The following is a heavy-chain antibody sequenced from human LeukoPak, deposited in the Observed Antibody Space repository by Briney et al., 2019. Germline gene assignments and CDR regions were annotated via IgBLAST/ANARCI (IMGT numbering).Heavy chain of an antibody. D-gene: IGHD3-10*01. V-gene: IGHV3-21*01. CDR1: GFTFSSYS. CDR3: AGSITMVRGVSPFNY. Sequence: GGSLRLSCAASGFTFSSYSMNWVRQAPGKGLEWVSSISSSSSYIYYADSVKGRFTISRDNAKNSLYLQMNSLRAEDTAVYYCAGSITMVRGVSPFNYWGQGTLVTVSS. J-gene: IGHJ4*02. CDR2: ISSSSSYI.